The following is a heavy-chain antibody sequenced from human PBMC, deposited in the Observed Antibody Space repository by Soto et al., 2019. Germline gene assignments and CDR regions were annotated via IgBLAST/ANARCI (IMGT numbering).Heavy chain of an antibody. CDR1: GKKIAYFY. CDR2: INPNSGGT. CDR3: ARERGYDRSGYYPQSHY. V-gene: IGHV1-2*02. D-gene: IGHD3-22*01. J-gene: IGHJ4*02. Sequence: CKASGKKIAYFYMHCVRQKTGQGLEWMGWINPNSGGTNYAQKFQGRVTMTRDTSTSTVYMELSSLRSEDTAVYYCARERGYDRSGYYPQSHYWGQAPLVTVS.